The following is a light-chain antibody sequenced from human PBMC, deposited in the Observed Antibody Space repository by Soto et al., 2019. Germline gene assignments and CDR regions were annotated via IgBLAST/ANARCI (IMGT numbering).Light chain of an antibody. J-gene: IGKJ2*01. Sequence: DIQMTQSPSTLSASVGDRVTITCRARQTISKWVAWYQQKPGKAPKLLIYDATGLETGVPSRFSGSGSGTEFTLTISSLQPEDFATYFCQEYSTYQYTFGQGTRLEIK. CDR2: DAT. CDR1: QTISKW. V-gene: IGKV1-5*01. CDR3: QEYSTYQYT.